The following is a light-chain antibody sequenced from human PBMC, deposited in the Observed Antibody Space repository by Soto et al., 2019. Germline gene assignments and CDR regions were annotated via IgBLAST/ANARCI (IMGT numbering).Light chain of an antibody. J-gene: IGLJ1*01. Sequence: QSVLTQPASVSGSPGQSITISCTGSSSDIGDYDYVSWYQQHPGKAPKVLISEVSNRPSGVSNRFSGSKSDNTASLTISGLQAEDEADYYCNSYATGNTRVFGTGTKVTVL. CDR3: NSYATGNTRV. CDR2: EVS. CDR1: SSDIGDYDY. V-gene: IGLV2-14*01.